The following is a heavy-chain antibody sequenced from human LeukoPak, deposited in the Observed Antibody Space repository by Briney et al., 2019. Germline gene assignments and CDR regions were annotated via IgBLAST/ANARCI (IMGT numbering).Heavy chain of an antibody. Sequence: SETLSLTCTVSGDSISRYYWSWIRQPPGKGLEWIGHIYYRGSTNYNPSLKSRVPISVDTSKNQFSLKLSSVTAADTAVYYCARGGLNYYDSSGYYYVGAFDIWGQGTMVTVSS. D-gene: IGHD3-22*01. J-gene: IGHJ3*02. CDR3: ARGGLNYYDSSGYYYVGAFDI. V-gene: IGHV4-59*01. CDR1: GDSISRYY. CDR2: IYYRGST.